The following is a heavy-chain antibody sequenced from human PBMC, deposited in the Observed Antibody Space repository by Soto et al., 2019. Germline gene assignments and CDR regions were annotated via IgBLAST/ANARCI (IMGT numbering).Heavy chain of an antibody. CDR3: AREADKGDYGGFDS. CDR2: IAYDGRNT. CDR1: GFTFSSFA. V-gene: IGHV3-30*04. D-gene: IGHD4-17*01. Sequence: QVQLVESGGGVVQPGRSLRLSCEASGFTFSSFAMHWVRQAPGKGLEWVAIIAYDGRNTDYADSVKGRFTISRDNSKDALFLEVNSPTIGDTAMYCCAREADKGDYGGFDSWGQGTLVTVSS. J-gene: IGHJ4*02.